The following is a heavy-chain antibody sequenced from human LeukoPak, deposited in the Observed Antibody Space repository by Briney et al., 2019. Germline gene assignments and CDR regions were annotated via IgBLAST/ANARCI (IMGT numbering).Heavy chain of an antibody. D-gene: IGHD5-24*01. CDR2: IKEDGCAK. Sequence: PGGSLRLSCAASEFTFSKSWMSWVRQAPGKGLEWVANIKEDGCAKNYVDSVKGRFTISRDNAKNSMYLEMNSLRVEDTAVYYCARDRGWQQFDYWGQGTLVTVSS. J-gene: IGHJ4*02. V-gene: IGHV3-7*01. CDR1: EFTFSKSW. CDR3: ARDRGWQQFDY.